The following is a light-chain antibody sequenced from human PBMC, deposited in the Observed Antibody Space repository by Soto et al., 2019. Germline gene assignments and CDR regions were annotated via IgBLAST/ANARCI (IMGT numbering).Light chain of an antibody. V-gene: IGKV1-5*03. CDR2: KAS. CDR1: QTISSW. J-gene: IGKJ1*01. Sequence: INMTQSPSTLSGSVSDRVTSTYRASQTISSWLDWYQQKPGKAPKLLIYKASTLKSGVPSRFSGSGSGTEFTLTISSLQPDDFATYYCQPSNSYSEAFGQGTQLDIK. CDR3: QPSNSYSEA.